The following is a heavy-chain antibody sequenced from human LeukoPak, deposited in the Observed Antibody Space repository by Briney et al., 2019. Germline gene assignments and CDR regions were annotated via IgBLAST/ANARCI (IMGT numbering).Heavy chain of an antibody. CDR3: ARLTPYYYDSSGYLGY. CDR2: IRYDGSNK. J-gene: IGHJ4*02. D-gene: IGHD3-22*01. Sequence: GGSLRLSCAASGFTFSSYGMHWVRQAPGKGLEWVAFIRYDGSNKYYADSVKGRFTISRDNSKNTLWLQMTSLRAEDTAVYYCARLTPYYYDSSGYLGYWGQGTLVTVSS. V-gene: IGHV3-30*02. CDR1: GFTFSSYG.